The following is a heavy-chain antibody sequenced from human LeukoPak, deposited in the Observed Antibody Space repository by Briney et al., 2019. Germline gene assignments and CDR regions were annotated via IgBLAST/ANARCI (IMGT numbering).Heavy chain of an antibody. J-gene: IGHJ5*02. CDR1: GGSISSSSYY. Sequence: PSETLSLTCTVSGGSISSSSYYWGWIRQPPGKGLEWIGRIYTSGSTNYNPSLKSRVTMSVDTSKNQFSLKLSSVTAADTAVYYCARVPRAYSSGWYNWFDPWGQGTLVTVSS. V-gene: IGHV4-39*07. CDR2: IYTSGST. D-gene: IGHD6-19*01. CDR3: ARVPRAYSSGWYNWFDP.